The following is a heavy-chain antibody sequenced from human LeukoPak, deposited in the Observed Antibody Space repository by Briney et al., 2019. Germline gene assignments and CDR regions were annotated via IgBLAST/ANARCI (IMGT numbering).Heavy chain of an antibody. D-gene: IGHD6-25*01. J-gene: IGHJ4*02. CDR1: GYSISSGYY. CDR2: IHHGGTT. V-gene: IGHV4-38-2*02. Sequence: PSETLSLTCTVSGYSISSGYYWGWIRQPPGKGLEWIGSIHHGGTTYYNPSLKSPVTISVDTSKNQFPLKLSSVTAADTAVYYCARLLAYSSELDYWGQGTLVTVSS. CDR3: ARLLAYSSELDY.